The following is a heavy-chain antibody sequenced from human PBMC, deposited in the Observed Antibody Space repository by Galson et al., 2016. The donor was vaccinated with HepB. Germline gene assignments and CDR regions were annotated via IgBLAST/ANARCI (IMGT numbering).Heavy chain of an antibody. CDR2: IHYTESP. CDR1: GDSISNYY. CDR3: VGGAGWLPDY. D-gene: IGHD5-18*01. Sequence: LSLTCTVSGDSISNYYWNWVRQPPGKGLEWIGNIHYTESPNYNPSLKSRVTVALDTSKNQFSLKLSSVTAADTAVYYCVGGAGWLPDYWGQGTLVTVSS. V-gene: IGHV4-59*01. J-gene: IGHJ4*02.